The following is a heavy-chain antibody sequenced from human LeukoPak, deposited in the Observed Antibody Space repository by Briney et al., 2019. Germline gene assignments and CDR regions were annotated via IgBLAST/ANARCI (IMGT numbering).Heavy chain of an antibody. CDR3: ARDVRGAARLYPTSFQH. V-gene: IGHV4-59*12. Sequence: SETLSLTCTVSGGSISSYYWSWIRQPPGKGLEWIGYIYYSGSTYYNPSLKSRVTISVDTSKNQFSLKLSSVTAADTAVYYCARDVRGAARLYPTSFQHWGQGTLVTVSS. J-gene: IGHJ1*01. CDR1: GGSISSYY. CDR2: IYYSGST. D-gene: IGHD6-6*01.